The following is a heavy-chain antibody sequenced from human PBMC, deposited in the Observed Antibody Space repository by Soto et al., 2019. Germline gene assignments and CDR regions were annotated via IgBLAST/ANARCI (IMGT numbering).Heavy chain of an antibody. V-gene: IGHV4-34*01. CDR2: INNSGST. J-gene: IGHJ4*01. Sequence: SETLSLTCGVYVGPLSGYYWNWIRQSLGKGLEWIGQINNSGSTYSHPSLRSRVTISADTSKNQFSLKMSSVTTADTAVYFCARSFCTDTSCSTFDSWGLGTPVTVSS. CDR3: ARSFCTDTSCSTFDS. D-gene: IGHD2-2*01. CDR1: VGPLSGYY.